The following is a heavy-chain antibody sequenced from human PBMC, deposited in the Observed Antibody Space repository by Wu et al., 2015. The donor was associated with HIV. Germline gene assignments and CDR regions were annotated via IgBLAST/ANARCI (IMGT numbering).Heavy chain of an antibody. Sequence: QVQLQESGPGLVKPSETLSLSCVVSGGSISSYYWSWIRQPAGKGLEWIGRIYTSGNTNYNPSLKSRVTMSVDTSKNQFSLKLSSVTAADTALYYCARIRRIPAAGTDYYYYGMDLWGQGTTVTVSS. CDR1: GGSISSYY. D-gene: IGHD6-13*01. J-gene: IGHJ6*02. CDR2: IYTSGNT. CDR3: ARIRRIPAAGTDYYYYGMDL. V-gene: IGHV4-4*07.